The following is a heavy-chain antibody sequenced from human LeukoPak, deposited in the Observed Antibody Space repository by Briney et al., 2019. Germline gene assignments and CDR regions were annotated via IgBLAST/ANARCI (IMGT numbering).Heavy chain of an antibody. CDR1: GFTFSSYG. CDR2: ISYDGSNK. J-gene: IGHJ5*02. CDR3: AKDRYSSGWLVDP. D-gene: IGHD6-19*01. V-gene: IGHV3-30*18. Sequence: GGSLRLSCAASGFTFSSYGMHWVRQAPGKGLEWVAVISYDGSNKYYADSVKGRFTISRDNYKNTLYLQMNSLRAEDTAVYYCAKDRYSSGWLVDPWGQGTLVTVSS.